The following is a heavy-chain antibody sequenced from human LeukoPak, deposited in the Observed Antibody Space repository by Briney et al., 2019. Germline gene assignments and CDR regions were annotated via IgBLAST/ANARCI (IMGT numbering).Heavy chain of an antibody. CDR3: ARAPRGGGGWFDP. CDR1: GGTFSSYA. D-gene: IGHD2-21*01. V-gene: IGHV1-69*04. J-gene: IGHJ5*02. Sequence: GASVKVSCKASGGTFSSYAISWVRQAPGQGLEWMGRIIPILGIANYAQKFQGRVTITADKSTSTAYMELSSLRSEDTAVYYCARAPRGGGGWFDPWGQGTLVTVSS. CDR2: IIPILGIA.